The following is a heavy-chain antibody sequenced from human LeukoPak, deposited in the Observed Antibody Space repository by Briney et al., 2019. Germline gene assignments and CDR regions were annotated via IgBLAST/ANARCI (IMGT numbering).Heavy chain of an antibody. CDR2: VYSSGST. CDR3: ARDHSTAWTFDY. V-gene: IGHV4-4*07. Sequence: RPSETLSLTCSVSGGSISTYYWNWIRQPAGKGLEWIGHVYSSGSTNYNPSLKSRVTISVDKSKNQFSLKLSSPTAADTAVYYCARDHSTAWTFDYWGQGTLVTVSS. D-gene: IGHD6-19*01. J-gene: IGHJ4*02. CDR1: GGSISTYY.